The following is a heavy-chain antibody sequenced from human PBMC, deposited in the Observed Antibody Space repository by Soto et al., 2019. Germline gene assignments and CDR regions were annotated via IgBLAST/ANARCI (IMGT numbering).Heavy chain of an antibody. V-gene: IGHV4-34*01. J-gene: IGHJ4*02. CDR2: INHSGST. Sequence: SETLSLTCAVYGGSFSGYYWTWIRQPPGTGPEWIGEINHSGSTNYNPSLKSRVTISVDTSKNQFSLKLSSVTAADTAVYYCARDAAAGLNDYWGQGTLVTVSS. CDR3: ARDAAAGLNDY. CDR1: GGSFSGYY. D-gene: IGHD6-13*01.